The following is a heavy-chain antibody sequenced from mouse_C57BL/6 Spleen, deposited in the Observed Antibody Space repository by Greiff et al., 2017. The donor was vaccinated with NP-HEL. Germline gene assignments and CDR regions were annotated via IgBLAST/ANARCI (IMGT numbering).Heavy chain of an antibody. CDR1: GYTFTSYW. CDR3: AREETALMDY. J-gene: IGHJ4*01. Sequence: QVQLQQPGAELVRPGSSVKLSCKASGYTFTSYWMHWVKQRPIQGLEWIGNIDPSDSETHYNQKFKDKATLTVDKSSSTAYLQLSSLTSEDSAVYYCAREETALMDYWGQGTSVTVSS. CDR2: IDPSDSET. D-gene: IGHD3-2*01. V-gene: IGHV1-52*01.